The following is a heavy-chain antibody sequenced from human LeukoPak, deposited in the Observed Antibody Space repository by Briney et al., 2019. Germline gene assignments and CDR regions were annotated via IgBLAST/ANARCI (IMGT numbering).Heavy chain of an antibody. D-gene: IGHD2-15*01. J-gene: IGHJ4*02. V-gene: IGHV1-69*13. CDR2: IIPIFGTA. CDR1: GGTFSSYA. Sequence: SVKVSCKASGGTFSSYAISWVRQAPGQGLEWMGGIIPIFGTANYAQKFQGRVTITADESTSTAYMELSSLRSEDTAVYYCARARGAFYCSGGSCYSPFAYWGQGTLVTV. CDR3: ARARGAFYCSGGSCYSPFAY.